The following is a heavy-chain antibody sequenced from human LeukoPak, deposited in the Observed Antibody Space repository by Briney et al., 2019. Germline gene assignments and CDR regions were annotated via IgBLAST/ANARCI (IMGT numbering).Heavy chain of an antibody. CDR3: ARDCGTKNWFDP. D-gene: IGHD1/OR15-1a*01. J-gene: IGHJ5*02. CDR2: IYYSGST. V-gene: IGHV4-59*01. Sequence: PSETLSLTCTVSGGSISSYYWSWIRQPPGKGLEWIGYIYYSGSTNYNPSLKSRVTISVDTSKNQFSPKLSSVTAADTAVYYCARDCGTKNWFDPWGQGTLVTVSS. CDR1: GGSISSYY.